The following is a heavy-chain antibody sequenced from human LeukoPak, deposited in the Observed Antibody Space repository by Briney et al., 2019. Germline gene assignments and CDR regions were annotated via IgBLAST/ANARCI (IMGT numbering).Heavy chain of an antibody. Sequence: GGSLRLSCAASEFMFSSNWMSWVRLAPGKGLEWVANIKEDGTETYYVDSVKGRFTISRDNPKNTLYLQMNSLRPEDTAVYYCAKSTTVTTQQRGYFDYWGQGTLVTVSS. J-gene: IGHJ4*02. CDR2: IKEDGTET. CDR1: EFMFSSNW. CDR3: AKSTTVTTQQRGYFDY. V-gene: IGHV3-7*01. D-gene: IGHD4-11*01.